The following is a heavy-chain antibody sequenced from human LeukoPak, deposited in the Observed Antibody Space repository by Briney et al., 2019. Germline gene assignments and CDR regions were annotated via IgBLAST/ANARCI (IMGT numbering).Heavy chain of an antibody. Sequence: PGRSLRLSCAASGFTFSSYAMHWVRQAPGKGLEWVAVISYDGSNKYYADSVKGRFTISRDNSKNTLYLQMNSLRAEDTAVYYCARVGQVLAGEGTFDYWGQGTLVTVSS. CDR3: ARVGQVLAGEGTFDY. CDR1: GFTFSSYA. J-gene: IGHJ4*02. D-gene: IGHD3-16*01. V-gene: IGHV3-30*14. CDR2: ISYDGSNK.